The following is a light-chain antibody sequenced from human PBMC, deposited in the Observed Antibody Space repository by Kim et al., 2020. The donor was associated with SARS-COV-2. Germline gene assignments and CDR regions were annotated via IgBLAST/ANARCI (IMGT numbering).Light chain of an antibody. V-gene: IGKV3-20*01. CDR1: QSLSSSY. J-gene: IGKJ4*01. CDR3: QQYGSSPT. Sequence: IVLTQSPGTLSLSPGERATLSCRASQSLSSSYLAWYQQKPGQAPRLLIYGASSRSTGIPDRFSGSGSGTHFTLTISRLEPEDFAVYYCQQYGSSPTFGGGTKVDIK. CDR2: GAS.